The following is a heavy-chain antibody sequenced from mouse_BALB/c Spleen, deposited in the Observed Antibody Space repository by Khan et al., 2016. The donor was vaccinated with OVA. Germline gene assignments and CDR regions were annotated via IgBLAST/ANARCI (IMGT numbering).Heavy chain of an antibody. D-gene: IGHD1-1*02. J-gene: IGHJ4*01. CDR3: AKLLWSRYYAMDY. CDR2: IWGGGNT. Sequence: QVQLKESGPGLVAPSQSLSITCTVSGFSLTDYGVSWIRQPPGKGLEWLGLIWGGGNTYYNSVLKSRLSISKDNSKSQVFLKMNSLQTDDTAMYYCAKLLWSRYYAMDYWGQGTSVTVSS. V-gene: IGHV2-6-5*01. CDR1: GFSLTDYG.